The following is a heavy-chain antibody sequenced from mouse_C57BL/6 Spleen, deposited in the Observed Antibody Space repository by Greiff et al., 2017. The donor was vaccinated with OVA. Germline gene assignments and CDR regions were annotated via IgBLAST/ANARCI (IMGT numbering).Heavy chain of an antibody. CDR2: IYPGSGST. Sequence: QVQLQQPGAELVKPGASVKMSCKASGYTFTSYWITWVKQRPGQGLEWIGDIYPGSGSTNYNEKFKSKATLTVDTSSSTAYMQLSSLTSEDSAVYYCARREVVLDRYYAMDYWGQGTSVTVSS. CDR1: GYTFTSYW. CDR3: ARREVVLDRYYAMDY. D-gene: IGHD1-1*01. V-gene: IGHV1-55*01. J-gene: IGHJ4*01.